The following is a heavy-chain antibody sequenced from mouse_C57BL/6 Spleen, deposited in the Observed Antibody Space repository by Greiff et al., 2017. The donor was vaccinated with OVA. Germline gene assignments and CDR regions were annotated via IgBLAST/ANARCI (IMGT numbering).Heavy chain of an antibody. V-gene: IGHV5-9-1*02. CDR3: TRERYYAMDY. CDR2: ISSGGDYI. J-gene: IGHJ4*01. CDR1: GFTFSSYA. Sequence: EVQRVESGAGLVKPGGSLKLSCAASGFTFSSYAMSWVRQTPEKRLEWVAYISSGGDYIYYADTVKGRYTISRDNARNTLYLQMSSLKSEDTAMYYCTRERYYAMDYWGQGTSVTVSS.